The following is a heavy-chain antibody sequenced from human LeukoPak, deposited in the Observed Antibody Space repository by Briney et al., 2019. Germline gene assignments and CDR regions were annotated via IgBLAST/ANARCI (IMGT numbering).Heavy chain of an antibody. CDR3: ARIVGAIGGYYFDC. CDR2: IWYDGSNK. D-gene: IGHD1-26*01. V-gene: IGHV3-33*01. CDR1: GFTFSSYG. J-gene: IGHJ4*02. Sequence: GGSLRLSCAASGFTFSSYGMHWVRQAPGKGLEWVAVIWYDGSNKYYADSVKGRFTISRDNSKNTLYLQMNSLRAEDTAVYYCARIVGAIGGYYFDCWGQGTLVTASS.